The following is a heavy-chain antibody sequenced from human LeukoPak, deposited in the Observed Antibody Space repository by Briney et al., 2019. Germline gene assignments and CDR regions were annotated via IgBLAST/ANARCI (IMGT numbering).Heavy chain of an antibody. V-gene: IGHV1-69*13. CDR3: AKTPSYYYGSGSYYFVY. CDR1: GGTFSSYA. CDR2: IIPIFGTA. Sequence: SVKVSCKASGGTFSSYAISWVRQAPGQWLEWMGGIIPIFGTANYAQKFQGRVTITADESTSTAYMELSSLRSEDTAVYYCAKTPSYYYGSGSYYFVYWGQGTLVTVSS. D-gene: IGHD3-10*01. J-gene: IGHJ4*02.